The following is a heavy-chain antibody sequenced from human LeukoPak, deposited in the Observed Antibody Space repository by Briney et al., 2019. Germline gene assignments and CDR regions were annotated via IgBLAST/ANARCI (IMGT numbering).Heavy chain of an antibody. CDR2: ISYDGSNE. V-gene: IGHV3-30*18. CDR3: AKGGLISDSSGYYYFDY. J-gene: IGHJ4*02. Sequence: GGSLRLSCAASGFTFSSYGMHWVRQAPGKGLEGVAIISYDGSNEYYADSVKGRLTIFRDNSKNTLYLQMNSLRAEDTAVYYCAKGGLISDSSGYYYFDYWGQGTLVTVSS. CDR1: GFTFSSYG. D-gene: IGHD3-22*01.